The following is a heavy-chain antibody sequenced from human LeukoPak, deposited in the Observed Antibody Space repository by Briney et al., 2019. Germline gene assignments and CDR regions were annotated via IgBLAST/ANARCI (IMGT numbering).Heavy chain of an antibody. J-gene: IGHJ4*02. Sequence: PSETLSLTCTVSGGSISPYYWSWIRQPPGKGLEWIGYIYYSGNTNYNPSLKSRVTISLDTSKNQFSLKLSSVTAADTAVYYCARSTWLLDKWGQGTLVTASS. V-gene: IGHV4-59*01. CDR2: IYYSGNT. CDR1: GGSISPYY. D-gene: IGHD3-22*01. CDR3: ARSTWLLDK.